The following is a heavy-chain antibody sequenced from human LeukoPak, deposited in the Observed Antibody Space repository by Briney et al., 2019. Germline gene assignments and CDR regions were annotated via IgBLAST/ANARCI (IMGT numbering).Heavy chain of an antibody. CDR3: ASNKGQWLFSD. D-gene: IGHD6-19*01. CDR2: IHPTRSA. V-gene: IGHV4-4*07. Sequence: SETLSLTCNVSGGSMNNYYWSWIRQSAGKGLEWIGRIHPTRSALYSPSLKSRVNMSVDTSTNQLFLKVSSVTAADTAVYYCASNKGQWLFSDWGQGTLVTVSS. CDR1: GGSMNNYY. J-gene: IGHJ4*02.